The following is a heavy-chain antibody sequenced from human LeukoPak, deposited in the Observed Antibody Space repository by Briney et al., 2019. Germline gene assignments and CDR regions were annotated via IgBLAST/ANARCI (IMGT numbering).Heavy chain of an antibody. CDR3: AIPGGNSLVYYYGMDV. J-gene: IGHJ6*02. V-gene: IGHV4-39*07. Sequence: SETLSLTCTVSGGSISGSDYYWGWIRQPPGKGLEWIESIYYGGSTNYNPSLKSRVTISVDTSKSQFSLKLSSVTAADTAVYYCAIPGGNSLVYYYGMDVWGQGTTVTVSS. CDR2: IYYGGST. CDR1: GGSISGSDYY. D-gene: IGHD4-23*01.